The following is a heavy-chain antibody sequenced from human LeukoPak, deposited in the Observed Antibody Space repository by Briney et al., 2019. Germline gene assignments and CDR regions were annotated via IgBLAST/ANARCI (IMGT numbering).Heavy chain of an antibody. CDR3: ARDEYYYDSSGYYRLNYYYYGMDV. J-gene: IGHJ6*02. CDR1: GFTFSSYA. CDR2: ISYDGSNK. V-gene: IGHV3-30-3*01. D-gene: IGHD3-22*01. Sequence: PGGSLRLSCAASGFTFSSYAMHWVRQAPGKGLEWVAVISYDGSNKYYADSVKGRFTISRDNPKNTLYLQMNSLRAEDTAVYYCARDEYYYDSSGYYRLNYYYYGMDVWGQGTTVTVSS.